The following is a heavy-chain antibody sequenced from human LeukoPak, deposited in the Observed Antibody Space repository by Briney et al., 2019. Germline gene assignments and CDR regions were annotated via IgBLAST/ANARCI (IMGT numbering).Heavy chain of an antibody. D-gene: IGHD6-19*01. CDR1: GYTFTGYY. CDR3: ARPPRYSSGWYGY. J-gene: IGHJ4*02. V-gene: IGHV1-2*02. Sequence: ASVKVSCKASGYTFTGYYMHWVRQAPGQGHEWMGWINPNSGGTNYAQKFQGRVTMTRDTPISTACMELSRLRSDDTAVYYCARPPRYSSGWYGYWGQGTLVTVSS. CDR2: INPNSGGT.